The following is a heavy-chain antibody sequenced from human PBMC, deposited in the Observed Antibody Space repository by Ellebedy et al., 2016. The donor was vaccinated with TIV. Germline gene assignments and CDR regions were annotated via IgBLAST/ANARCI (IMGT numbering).Heavy chain of an antibody. CDR2: LYYTGAT. Sequence: SETLSLTXTVSDDSISSDNNYWGWIRQPPGKGLEWIGSLYYTGATSYNPSLQSRVTMSVDASKNQLSMKLSSVTAADTAVYYCVRGGNYVAEFHYWGQGTLVTVSS. D-gene: IGHD1-7*01. J-gene: IGHJ4*02. V-gene: IGHV4-39*07. CDR1: DDSISSDNNY. CDR3: VRGGNYVAEFHY.